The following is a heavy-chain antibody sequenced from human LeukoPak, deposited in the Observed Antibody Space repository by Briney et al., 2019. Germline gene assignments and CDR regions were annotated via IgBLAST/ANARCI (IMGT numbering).Heavy chain of an antibody. J-gene: IGHJ6*02. V-gene: IGHV4-59*08. CDR1: GGSISSYY. CDR3: AKTRAPYGIDV. CDR2: IYYSGST. Sequence: SETLSLTCTVSGGSISSYYWSWIRQPPGKGLEWIGYIYYSGSTNYHPSLKSRVTISVDTSKNQFSLKLSSVTAADTAVYYCAKTRAPYGIDVWGQGTTVTVSS.